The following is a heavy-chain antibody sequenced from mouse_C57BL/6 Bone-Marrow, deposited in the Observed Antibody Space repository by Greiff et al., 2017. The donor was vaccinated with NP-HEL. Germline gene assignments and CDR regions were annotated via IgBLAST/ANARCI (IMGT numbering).Heavy chain of an antibody. CDR2: IRLKSDNYAT. CDR1: GFTFSNYW. Sequence: EVHLVESGGGLVQPGGSMKLSCVASGFTFSNYWMNWVRQSPEKGLEWVAQIRLKSDNYATHYAESVKGRFTISRDDSKSSVYLQMNNLRAEDTGIYYCTGLLGFAYWGQGTLVTVSA. V-gene: IGHV6-3*01. CDR3: TGLLGFAY. J-gene: IGHJ3*01. D-gene: IGHD1-1*01.